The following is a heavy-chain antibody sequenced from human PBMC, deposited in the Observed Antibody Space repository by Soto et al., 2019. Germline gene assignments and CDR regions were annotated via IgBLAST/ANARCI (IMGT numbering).Heavy chain of an antibody. CDR3: ARDPAEKYYDFWSGPTWYYYYYMDV. CDR2: INSDGSST. Sequence: GGSLRLSCSASGFTFSSYWMHWVRQAPGKGLVWVSRINSDGSSTSYADSVKGRFTISRDNAKNTLYLQMNSLRAEDTAVYYCARDPAEKYYDFWSGPTWYYYYYMDVWGKGTTVTVSS. CDR1: GFTFSSYW. V-gene: IGHV3-74*01. D-gene: IGHD3-3*01. J-gene: IGHJ6*03.